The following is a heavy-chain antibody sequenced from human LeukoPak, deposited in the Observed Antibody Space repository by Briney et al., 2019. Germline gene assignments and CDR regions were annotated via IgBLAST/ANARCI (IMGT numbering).Heavy chain of an antibody. CDR3: AKGGEMATIGGYFDY. CDR2: ISWNSGSI. D-gene: IGHD5-24*01. J-gene: IGHJ4*02. CDR1: GFTFDDYA. V-gene: IGHV3-9*03. Sequence: GGSLRLSCAASGFTFDDYAMHWVRQAPGKGLEWVSGISWNSGSIGYADSVKGRFTISRDNAKNSLYLQMNSLRAEDVALYYCAKGGEMATIGGYFDYWGQGTLVTVSS.